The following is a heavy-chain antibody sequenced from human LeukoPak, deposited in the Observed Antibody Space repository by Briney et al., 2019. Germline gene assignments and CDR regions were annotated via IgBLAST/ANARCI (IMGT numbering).Heavy chain of an antibody. D-gene: IGHD6-19*01. CDR1: GYLFTNYW. CDR2: IFPGDSDT. CDR3: ARQGSGWYLGAFDI. Sequence: GESLKISFKGSGYLFTNYWIGWVRQVPGKGLEWMGLIFPGDSDTRYSPSFQGQVTISADKSISTAYLQWSSLKASGTAMYYCARQGSGWYLGAFDIWGQGTMVTVSA. J-gene: IGHJ3*02. V-gene: IGHV5-51*01.